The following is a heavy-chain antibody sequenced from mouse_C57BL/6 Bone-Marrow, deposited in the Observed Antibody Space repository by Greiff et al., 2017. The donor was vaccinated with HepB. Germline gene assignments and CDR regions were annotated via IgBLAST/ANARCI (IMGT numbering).Heavy chain of an antibody. J-gene: IGHJ2*02. CDR1: GFNIKDDY. D-gene: IGHD1-1*01. V-gene: IGHV14-4*01. CDR2: IDPENGDT. Sequence: EVQLQQSGAELVRPGASVKLSCTASGFNIKDDYMHWVNQRPEQGLEWIGWIDPENGDTEYASKFQGKGTITTYTSSNTAFLQLSSLTSEDTAVYCCTTARSSYGDYWGQGTSLTVSS. CDR3: TTARSSYGDY.